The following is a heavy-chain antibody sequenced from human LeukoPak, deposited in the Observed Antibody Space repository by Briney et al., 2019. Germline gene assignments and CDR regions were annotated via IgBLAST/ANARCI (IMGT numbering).Heavy chain of an antibody. V-gene: IGHV3-7*01. CDR3: ARDDCSSISCYHNWFDP. Sequence: GSLRLSCAASGFTFSSYWMSWVRQAPGKGLEWVANIKQDGSEKYYVDSVKGRFTISRDNAKNSLYLQMNSLRAEDAAVYYCARDDCSSISCYHNWFDPWGQGTLVTVSS. CDR1: GFTFSSYW. CDR2: IKQDGSEK. J-gene: IGHJ5*02. D-gene: IGHD2-2*01.